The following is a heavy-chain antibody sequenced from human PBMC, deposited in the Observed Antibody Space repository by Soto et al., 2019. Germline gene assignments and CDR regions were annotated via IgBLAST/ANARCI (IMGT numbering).Heavy chain of an antibody. D-gene: IGHD4-17*01. V-gene: IGHV4-61*01. CDR3: ARTTALPKTLRSRYFFDY. CDR2: FYYSGTT. J-gene: IGHJ4*02. Sequence: QVQLQESGPGLLKPSETLSLTCSVSGGSVSDKTYYWSWIRQPPGKRLEWIGYFYYSGTTNSNPSLKSRITISVDLSKNRFSPRLSSLTTTDTALYYCARTTALPKTLRSRYFFDYWGQVTLVTVAS. CDR1: GGSVSDKTYY.